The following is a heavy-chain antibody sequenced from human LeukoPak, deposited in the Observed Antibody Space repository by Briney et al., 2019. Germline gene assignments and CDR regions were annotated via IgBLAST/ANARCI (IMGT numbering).Heavy chain of an antibody. D-gene: IGHD1-26*01. CDR2: ISYDGSNK. CDR3: ARDYRIVGATRFPEYFQH. V-gene: IGHV3-30-3*01. CDR1: GFTFSSYA. J-gene: IGHJ1*01. Sequence: GRSLRLSCAASGFTFSSYAMHWVRQAPGKGLEWVAVISYDGSNKYYADSVKGRFTISRDNSKNTLYLQMNSLRAEDTAVYYCARDYRIVGATRFPEYFQHWGQGTLVTVSS.